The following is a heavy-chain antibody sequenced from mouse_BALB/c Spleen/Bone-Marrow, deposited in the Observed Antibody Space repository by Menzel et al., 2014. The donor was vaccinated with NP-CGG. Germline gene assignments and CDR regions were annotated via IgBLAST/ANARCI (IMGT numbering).Heavy chain of an antibody. Sequence: EVKLVESGGGLVQPRGSLKLSCAASGFDFSSYWMSWVRQAPGKGLEWIGEINPDSNTINYTPSLKDKFIISRDNAKNTLYLQMSKVRSEDTALYYCARLGYYGWFAYWGQGTLVTVSA. CDR2: INPDSNTI. D-gene: IGHD2-3*01. V-gene: IGHV4-1*02. J-gene: IGHJ3*01. CDR3: ARLGYYGWFAY. CDR1: GFDFSSYW.